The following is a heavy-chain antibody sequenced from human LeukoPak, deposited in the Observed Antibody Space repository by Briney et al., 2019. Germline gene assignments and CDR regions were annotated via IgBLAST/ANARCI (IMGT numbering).Heavy chain of an antibody. V-gene: IGHV1-18*01. D-gene: IGHD2-2*01. Sequence: ASVKVSCKASGYTFTSYGISWVRQAPGQGLEWVGWISAYNGNTNYAQKLQGRVTITTDESTSTAYMELSSLRSEDTAVYYCARGYCSSTSCSAPYDYWGQGTLVTVSS. CDR2: ISAYNGNT. CDR3: ARGYCSSTSCSAPYDY. J-gene: IGHJ4*02. CDR1: GYTFTSYG.